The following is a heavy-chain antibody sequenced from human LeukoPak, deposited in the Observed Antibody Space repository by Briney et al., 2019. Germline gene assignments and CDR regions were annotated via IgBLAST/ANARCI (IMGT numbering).Heavy chain of an antibody. J-gene: IGHJ4*02. V-gene: IGHV3-30*18. CDR2: ISYDGSNR. CDR1: GFTFSSYG. CDR3: AKDSLG. D-gene: IGHD7-27*01. Sequence: GGSLRLSCTASGFTFSSYGMHWVRQAPGKGLEWVAVISYDGSNRYYADSVKGRFTISRDNSKNTLYLQMNSLRAEDTAVYYCAKDSLGWGQGTLVTVSS.